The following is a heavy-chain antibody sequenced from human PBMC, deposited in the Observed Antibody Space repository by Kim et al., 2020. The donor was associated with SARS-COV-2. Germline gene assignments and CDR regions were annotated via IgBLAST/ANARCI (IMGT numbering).Heavy chain of an antibody. J-gene: IGHJ4*02. Sequence: ASVKVSCKASGYTFTGYYMHWVRQAPGQWLEWMGWINPNSGGTNYAQKCQGRVTMTRDTSISTAYMELSRLRSDDTSVYYCARGPEKLVLGYWGQGTLVT. D-gene: IGHD6-6*01. CDR1: GYTFTGYY. CDR2: INPNSGGT. V-gene: IGHV1-2*02. CDR3: ARGPEKLVLGY.